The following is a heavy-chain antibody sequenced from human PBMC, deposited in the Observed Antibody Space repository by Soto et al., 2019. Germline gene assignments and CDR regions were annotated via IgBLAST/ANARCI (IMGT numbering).Heavy chain of an antibody. CDR3: ARSSPRDYFDY. CDR1: GGSISSYY. V-gene: IGHV4-59*01. CDR2: IYYSGST. Sequence: SETLSLTCTVSGGSISSYYWSWIRQPPGKGLEWIGYIYYSGSTNYNPSLKSRVTISVDTSKNQFSLKLSSVTAADTAVYYCARSSPRDYFDYWGQGTLVTVSS. J-gene: IGHJ4*02.